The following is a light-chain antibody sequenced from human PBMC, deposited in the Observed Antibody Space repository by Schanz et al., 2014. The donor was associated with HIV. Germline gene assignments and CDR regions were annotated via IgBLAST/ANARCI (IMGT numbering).Light chain of an antibody. J-gene: IGKJ4*01. CDR2: SAS. CDR3: QHRSNWPLT. V-gene: IGKV3-11*01. Sequence: EIVLTQSPVILSLSPGERATLSCRASQTVSSNSLGWYQQKRGQVPRLLIYSASNRATGIPARFSGSGSGTDFTLTISSLEPEDFAVYYCQHRSNWPLTFGGGTKVEIK. CDR1: QTVSSNS.